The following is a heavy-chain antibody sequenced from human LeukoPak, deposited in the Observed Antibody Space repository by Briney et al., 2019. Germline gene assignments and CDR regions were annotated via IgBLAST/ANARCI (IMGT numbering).Heavy chain of an antibody. V-gene: IGHV3-30*18. CDR2: ISYDGSNK. CDR3: AKDSSGYTFDY. CDR1: GFTFSSYG. D-gene: IGHD5-12*01. Sequence: GGSLRLSCAASGFTFSSYGMHWVRQAPGKGLEWVAVISYDGSNKYYADCVKGRFTISRDNSKNTLYLQMNSLRAEDTAVYYCAKDSSGYTFDYWGERTLVTVSS. J-gene: IGHJ4*02.